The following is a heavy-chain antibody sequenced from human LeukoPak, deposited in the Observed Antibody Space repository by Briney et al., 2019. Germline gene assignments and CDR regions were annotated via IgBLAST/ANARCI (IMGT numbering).Heavy chain of an antibody. CDR1: GFTFDDYA. J-gene: IGHJ4*02. Sequence: PGGSLRLSCAASGFTFDDYAMHWVRQAPGKGLEWVSGISWNSGSIGYADSVKGRFTISRDNAKNSLYLQMNSLRAEDTALYYCATLGIAVAGTVYWGQGTLVTVSS. CDR2: ISWNSGSI. D-gene: IGHD6-19*01. V-gene: IGHV3-9*01. CDR3: ATLGIAVAGTVY.